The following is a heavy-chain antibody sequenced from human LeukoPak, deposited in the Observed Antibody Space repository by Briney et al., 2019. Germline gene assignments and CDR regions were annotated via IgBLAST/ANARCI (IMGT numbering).Heavy chain of an antibody. CDR1: GFTFSSYG. Sequence: PGGSLRLSCAASGFTFSSYGMRWVRQAPGKGLEWVAFIRYDGSNKYYADSVKGRFTISRDNSKNTLYLQMNSLRAEDTAVYYCANDHLYYFDYWGQGTLVTVSS. CDR2: IRYDGSNK. V-gene: IGHV3-30*02. CDR3: ANDHLYYFDY. J-gene: IGHJ4*02.